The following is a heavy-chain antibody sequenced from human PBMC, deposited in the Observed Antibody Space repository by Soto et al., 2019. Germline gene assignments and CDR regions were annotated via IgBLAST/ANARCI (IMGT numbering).Heavy chain of an antibody. D-gene: IGHD6-13*01. CDR1: GFTFSSYG. Sequence: QVQLVESGGGVVQPGRSLRLSCAASGFTFSSYGMHWVRQAPGKGLEWVAVISYDGSNKYYADSVKGRFTMSRDNSKNTLYLQMNSLRAEDTAVYYCAKDRRAAAPLLGYYYGMDVWGQGTTVTVSS. CDR3: AKDRRAAAPLLGYYYGMDV. CDR2: ISYDGSNK. V-gene: IGHV3-30*18. J-gene: IGHJ6*02.